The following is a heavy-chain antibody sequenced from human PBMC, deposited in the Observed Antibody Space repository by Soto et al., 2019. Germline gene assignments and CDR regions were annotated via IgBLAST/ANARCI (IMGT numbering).Heavy chain of an antibody. V-gene: IGHV3-23*01. CDR2: ISGSGGST. CDR3: AKVYCSGGSCYPWYYYGMDV. J-gene: IGHJ6*02. Sequence: GESLRLSCAASGFTFSSYAMSWVRQAPGKGLEWVSAISGSGGSTYYADSVKGRFTISRDNSKNTLYLQMNSLRAEDTAVYYCAKVYCSGGSCYPWYYYGMDVWGQGTTVTVSS. D-gene: IGHD2-15*01. CDR1: GFTFSSYA.